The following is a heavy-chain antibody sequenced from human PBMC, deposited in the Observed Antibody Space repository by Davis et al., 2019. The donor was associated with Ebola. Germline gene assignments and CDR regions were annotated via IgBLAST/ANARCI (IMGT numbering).Heavy chain of an antibody. CDR2: ITYTGYT. Sequence: MPSETLSLTCTVSGGSITGYSWNWIRQSPGKGLEWIGFITYTGYTTYIPSLKSRVSMSVDPSGNHFSLDLKSVTAADTAVYYCARDSVGALDVWGHGKMVTVS. CDR1: GGSITGYS. J-gene: IGHJ3*01. CDR3: ARDSVGALDV. V-gene: IGHV4-59*01.